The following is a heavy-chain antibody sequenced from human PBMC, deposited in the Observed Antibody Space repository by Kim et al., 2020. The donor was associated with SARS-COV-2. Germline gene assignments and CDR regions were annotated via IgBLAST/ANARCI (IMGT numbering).Heavy chain of an antibody. CDR1: GGSINNVGYS. J-gene: IGHJ6*02. CDR2: IYDSGTT. CDR3: ARGSYASGMDV. V-gene: IGHV4-30-2*01. Sequence: SETLSLTCAVSGGSINNVGYSWNWIRQLPGMGLEWIGYIYDSGTTYYSPSLKSRVTISLARSRTQFFLNLNSVTAADTAVYYCARGSYASGMDVWGQGTAVTVSS. D-gene: IGHD3-16*01.